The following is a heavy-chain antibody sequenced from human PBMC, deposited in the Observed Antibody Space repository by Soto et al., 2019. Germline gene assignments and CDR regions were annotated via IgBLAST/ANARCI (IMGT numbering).Heavy chain of an antibody. D-gene: IGHD3-10*01. Sequence: GASVKVSCKASGYTFTSYGISWVRQAPGQVLEWMGWISAYNGNTNYAQKLQGRVTMTTDTSTSTAYMELRSLRSDDTAVYYCATPASSEVGYGSGSYYYWGQGTLVTVSS. J-gene: IGHJ4*02. V-gene: IGHV1-18*01. CDR3: ATPASSEVGYGSGSYYY. CDR2: ISAYNGNT. CDR1: GYTFTSYG.